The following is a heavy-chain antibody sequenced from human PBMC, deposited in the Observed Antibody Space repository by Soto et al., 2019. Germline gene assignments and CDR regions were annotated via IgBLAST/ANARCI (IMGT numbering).Heavy chain of an antibody. J-gene: IGHJ6*02. V-gene: IGHV1-69*12. Sequence: QVQLVQSGAEVKKPGSSVKVSCKASGGTFSRYAISWVRQAPGQGLEWMGGIIPIFGTANYAQKFQGRVTITADESTSTAYMELSSLRSEDTAVYYCARQGAALRDYYYCMDVWGQGTTVTVSS. CDR1: GGTFSRYA. CDR3: ARQGAALRDYYYCMDV. CDR2: IIPIFGTA. D-gene: IGHD6-25*01.